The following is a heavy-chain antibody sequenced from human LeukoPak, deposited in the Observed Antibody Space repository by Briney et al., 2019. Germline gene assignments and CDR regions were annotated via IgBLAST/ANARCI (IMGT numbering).Heavy chain of an antibody. CDR2: MYHSGST. V-gene: IGHV4-4*02. CDR1: GGSISSDNW. J-gene: IGHJ4*02. CDR3: ARLWLLNLDK. Sequence: SGTLSLTCAVSGGSISSDNWGSWVRQPPGKGLEWIGDMYHSGSTKYNPSLKSRVTISVDKSKNQFSLKLSSVTAADTAVYYCARLWLLNLDKWGQGTLVTVSS. D-gene: IGHD6-19*01.